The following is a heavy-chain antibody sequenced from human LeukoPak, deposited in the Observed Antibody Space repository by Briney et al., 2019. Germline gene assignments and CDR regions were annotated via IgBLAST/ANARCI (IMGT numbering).Heavy chain of an antibody. D-gene: IGHD2-2*01. CDR1: GGTFSSYA. V-gene: IGHV1-69*05. CDR3: ARDVVPAAIGWFDP. J-gene: IGHJ5*02. Sequence: SAKVSCKASGGTFSSYAISWVRQAPGQGLEWMGGIIPIFGTANYAQKFQGRVTITTDESTSTAYMELSSLRSEDTAVYYCARDVVPAAIGWFDPWGQGTLVTVSS. CDR2: IIPIFGTA.